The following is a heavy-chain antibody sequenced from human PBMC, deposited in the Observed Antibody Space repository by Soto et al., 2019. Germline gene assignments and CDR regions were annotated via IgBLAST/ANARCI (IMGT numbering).Heavy chain of an antibody. V-gene: IGHV4-30-4*01. CDR3: ARDSSSLGDYYYYYGMDV. D-gene: IGHD6-6*01. CDR1: GGSISSGDYY. CDR2: IYYSGST. J-gene: IGHJ6*02. Sequence: PSGTLSLTCTVSGGSISSGDYYWSWIRQPPGKGLEWIGYIYYSGSTYYNPSLKSRVTISVDTSKNQFSLKLSSVTAADTAVYYCARDSSSLGDYYYYYGMDVWGQGTTVTVSS.